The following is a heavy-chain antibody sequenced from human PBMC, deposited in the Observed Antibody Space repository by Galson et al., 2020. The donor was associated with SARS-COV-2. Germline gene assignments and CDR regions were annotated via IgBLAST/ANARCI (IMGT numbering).Heavy chain of an antibody. J-gene: IGHJ4*02. CDR2: INQDGSRM. Sequence: GGSLRLSCAASGYTLSTYWMSWVRQAPGKGLDWVANINQDGSRMYYVDSVRGRFTISRDNAKNSLSLQMSSLRAEDTAVYYCARIFCSCGSCFYDYWGQGTLVTVSS. CDR1: GYTLSTYW. V-gene: IGHV3-7*01. CDR3: ARIFCSCGSCFYDY. D-gene: IGHD2-15*01.